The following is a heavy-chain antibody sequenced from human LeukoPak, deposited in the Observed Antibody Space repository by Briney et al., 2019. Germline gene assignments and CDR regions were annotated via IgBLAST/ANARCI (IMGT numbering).Heavy chain of an antibody. D-gene: IGHD2-2*01. CDR2: INAANGNT. CDR1: GYTFSTYD. Sequence: ASVKVSCKASGYTFSTYDMHWVRQAPGQRLEWMGWINAANGNTKYSQKFQGRVPITRDTSATTAYLELSNLRSEDTAVYFCARDRTLDCSTSCGVDVWGQGTTVIVSS. V-gene: IGHV1-3*01. CDR3: ARDRTLDCSTSCGVDV. J-gene: IGHJ6*02.